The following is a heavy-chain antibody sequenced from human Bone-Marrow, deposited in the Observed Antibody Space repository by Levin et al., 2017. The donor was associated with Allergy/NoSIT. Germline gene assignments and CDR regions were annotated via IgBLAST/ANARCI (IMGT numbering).Heavy chain of an antibody. V-gene: IGHV3-15*01. CDR3: SWHATVDGTFTA. Sequence: PGGSLRLSCAVYGLSFSPSWLSWVRQAPGKGLEWLGRIKSGGATDYAAPVNGRFTISRDDAKNTLYVQLSSLKIDDTAVYYCSWHATVDGTFTAWGQGTLVTVSP. CDR1: GLSFSPSW. CDR2: IKSGGAT. J-gene: IGHJ5*02. D-gene: IGHD1-26*01.